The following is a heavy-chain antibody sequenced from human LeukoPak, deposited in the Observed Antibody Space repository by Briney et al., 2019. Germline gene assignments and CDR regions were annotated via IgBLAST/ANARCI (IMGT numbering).Heavy chain of an antibody. J-gene: IGHJ4*02. CDR1: GGSISGYY. CDR2: IFYTGST. D-gene: IGHD5-24*01. Sequence: SETLSLTCTVSGGSISGYYWRWIRQPPGKGLEWIGFIFYTGSTNYNPSLKSRVTISVDTSKNQFSLRLSSVTAADTAVYSCARGGGYNTFDYWGQGTLVTVSS. CDR3: ARGGGYNTFDY. V-gene: IGHV4-59*01.